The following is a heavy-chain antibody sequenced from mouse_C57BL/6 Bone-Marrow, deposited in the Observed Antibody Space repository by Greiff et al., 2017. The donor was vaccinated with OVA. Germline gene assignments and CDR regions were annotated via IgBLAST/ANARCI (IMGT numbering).Heavy chain of an antibody. J-gene: IGHJ4*01. CDR3: ARDAPYYYGSSSYAMDY. D-gene: IGHD1-1*01. CDR1: GFTFSDYY. CDR2: INYDGSST. V-gene: IGHV5-16*01. Sequence: EVQVVESEGGLVQPGSSMKLSCTASGFTFSDYYMAWVRQVPEKGLEWVANINYDGSSTYYLDSLKSRFIISRDNAKNILYLQMSSLKSEDTATYYCARDAPYYYGSSSYAMDYWGQGTSVTVSS.